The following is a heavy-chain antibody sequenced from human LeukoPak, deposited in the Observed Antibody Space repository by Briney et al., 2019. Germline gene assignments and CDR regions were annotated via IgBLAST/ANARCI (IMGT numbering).Heavy chain of an antibody. V-gene: IGHV1-69*05. CDR1: GGTFSSYA. D-gene: IGHD1-26*01. CDR3: ASGGSPKSVWFDP. Sequence: GASVKVSCKASGGTFSSYAISWVRQAPGQGLEWMGRIIPIFGTANYAQKFQGRVTITTDESTSTAYMELSSLRSDDTAVYYCASGGSPKSVWFDPWGQGTLVTVSS. J-gene: IGHJ5*02. CDR2: IIPIFGTA.